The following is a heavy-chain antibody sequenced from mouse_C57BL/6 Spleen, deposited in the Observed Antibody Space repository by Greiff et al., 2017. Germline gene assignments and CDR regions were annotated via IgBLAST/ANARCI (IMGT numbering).Heavy chain of an antibody. V-gene: IGHV1-54*01. CDR1: GYAFTNYL. J-gene: IGHJ3*01. D-gene: IGHD1-1*02. Sequence: QVQLQQSGAELVRPGTSVKVSCKASGYAFTNYLIEWVKQRPGQGLEWIGVINPGSGGTKYNEKFKGKATLTADKSSSTAYMQLSSLTSEDSAVYFCAREEMVGFAYWGQGTLVTVSA. CDR3: AREEMVGFAY. CDR2: INPGSGGT.